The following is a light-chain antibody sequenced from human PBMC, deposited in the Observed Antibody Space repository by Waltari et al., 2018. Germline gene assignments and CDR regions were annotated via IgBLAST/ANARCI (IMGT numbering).Light chain of an antibody. CDR1: QSSSSY. J-gene: IGKJ1*01. V-gene: IGKV1-39*01. CDR3: QQSYSTLWT. Sequence: DIQMTQSPSSLSASVGDRLTITCRASQSSSSYLNWYQQKPGKAPKLLIYAASSLQSGVPSRFSGSGSGTDFTLTISSLQPEDFATYYCQQSYSTLWTFGQGTKVEIK. CDR2: AAS.